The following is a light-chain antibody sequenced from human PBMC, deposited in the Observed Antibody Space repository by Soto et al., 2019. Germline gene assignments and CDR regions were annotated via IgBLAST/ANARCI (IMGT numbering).Light chain of an antibody. CDR1: QNIKSSS. V-gene: IGKV3D-20*02. Sequence: EIVLTQSPGTLSLSPGERATLSCRASQNIKSSSLAWYQQRPGQAPRLLMYGASSRATGIPDKFSGSGSGTDFTLTISRLEPEDFAVYYCQQRHMWPITFGQGTRLEIK. CDR3: QQRHMWPIT. J-gene: IGKJ5*01. CDR2: GAS.